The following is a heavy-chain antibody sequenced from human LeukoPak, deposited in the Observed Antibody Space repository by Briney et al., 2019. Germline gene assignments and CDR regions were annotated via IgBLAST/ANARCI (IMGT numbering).Heavy chain of an antibody. CDR2: INSDASDT. Sequence: GGSLRLSCAASGFTFSRHWMHWVRQAPGKGLVWISRINSDASDTNYADFVKGRFTISRDNAKNTVYLQINSLRDEDTAVYYCARICSSTDCLIPDWGQGTLVTVSS. CDR1: GFTFSRHW. CDR3: ARICSSTDCLIPD. V-gene: IGHV3-74*01. J-gene: IGHJ4*02. D-gene: IGHD2-2*01.